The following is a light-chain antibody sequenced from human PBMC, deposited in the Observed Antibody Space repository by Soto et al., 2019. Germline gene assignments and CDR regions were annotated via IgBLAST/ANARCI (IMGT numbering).Light chain of an antibody. J-gene: IGKJ1*01. Sequence: EIVLTQSPGTLSLSPWERATLSCRASQSVSSSYLAWYQQKPGQAPRLLIYGASSRATGIPDRFSGSGSGTDVTLTISRLEPEDFAVYYCQQYGSSPRTFGQGTKVDIK. CDR1: QSVSSSY. CDR3: QQYGSSPRT. CDR2: GAS. V-gene: IGKV3-20*01.